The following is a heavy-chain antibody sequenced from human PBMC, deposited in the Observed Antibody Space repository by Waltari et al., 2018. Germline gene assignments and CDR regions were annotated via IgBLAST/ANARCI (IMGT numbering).Heavy chain of an antibody. Sequence: QVQLQESGPGLVKPSETLSLTCTVSGGSISSSSYYWGWIRQPPGKGLEWIGSIYYSGSTYYNPSLKSRVTISVDTSKNQFSLKLSSVTAADTAVYYCARRAMVYYYYGMDVWGQGTTVTVSS. J-gene: IGHJ6*02. D-gene: IGHD5-18*01. CDR1: GGSISSSSYY. V-gene: IGHV4-39*07. CDR3: ARRAMVYYYYGMDV. CDR2: IYYSGST.